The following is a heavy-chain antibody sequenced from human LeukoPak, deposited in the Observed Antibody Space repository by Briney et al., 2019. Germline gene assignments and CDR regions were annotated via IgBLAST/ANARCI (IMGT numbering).Heavy chain of an antibody. D-gene: IGHD3-16*01. CDR2: LCPDDQT. CDR1: GIDVRTSY. J-gene: IGHJ4*02. CDR3: ARAEFGGAGFEF. Sequence: GGSLRLSCAASGIDVRTSYMNWVRQAPGEGLEWVAVLCPDDQTFYADSVRGRFTISRQNSDNSVHLQMTALRPEDTAVYFCARAEFGGAGFEFWGQG. V-gene: IGHV3-66*01.